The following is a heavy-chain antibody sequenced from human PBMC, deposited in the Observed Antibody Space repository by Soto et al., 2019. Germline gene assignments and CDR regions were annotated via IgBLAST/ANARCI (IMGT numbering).Heavy chain of an antibody. J-gene: IGHJ6*02. D-gene: IGHD3-10*01. CDR2: LHSGGDT. Sequence: EVQLGESGGGLVQPGGSLRLSCVASGIPVSSNYMTWVRQAPGKGLEWVSVLHSGGDTYYANSVKGRFTISRHDSTNTLDLQMNSLTPEDTAVYYCARDGPYYYASRMDVWGQGTTVTVSS. CDR1: GIPVSSNY. V-gene: IGHV3-53*04. CDR3: ARDGPYYYASRMDV.